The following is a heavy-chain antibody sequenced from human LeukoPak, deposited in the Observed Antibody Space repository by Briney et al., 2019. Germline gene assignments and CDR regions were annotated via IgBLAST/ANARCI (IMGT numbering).Heavy chain of an antibody. J-gene: IGHJ6*03. Sequence: ASVKVSCKASGYTFTSYYMHWVRQAPGQGLESMGIINPSGGSTSYAQKFQGRVTMTRDTSTSTVYMELSSLRSEDTAVYYCARDTAMVALGYYYYYMDVWGKGTTVTVSS. CDR3: ARDTAMVALGYYYYYMDV. CDR2: INPSGGST. V-gene: IGHV1-46*01. CDR1: GYTFTSYY. D-gene: IGHD5-18*01.